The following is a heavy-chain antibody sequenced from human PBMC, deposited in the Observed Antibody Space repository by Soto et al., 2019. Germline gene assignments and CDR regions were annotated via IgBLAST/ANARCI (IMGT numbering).Heavy chain of an antibody. J-gene: IGHJ3*02. CDR1: GFSLSTSGVG. D-gene: IGHD3-16*01. CDR2: IYWDDDK. Sequence: QITLKESGPTLVKPTQTLTLTCTFSGFSLSTSGVGVGWIRQPPGKALEWLALIYWDDDKRYSPSLKSRLTIPKDTSKDQMVLTMTNMDPVDTATYYCAHRNRWGIRYAFDIWGQGTMVTVSS. CDR3: AHRNRWGIRYAFDI. V-gene: IGHV2-5*02.